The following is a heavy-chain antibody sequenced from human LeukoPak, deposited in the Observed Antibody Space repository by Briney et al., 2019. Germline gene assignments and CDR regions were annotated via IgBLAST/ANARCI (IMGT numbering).Heavy chain of an antibody. CDR3: AKNAVTATANVAFGY. J-gene: IGHJ4*02. D-gene: IGHD4-23*01. CDR1: GDSLSSGTY. V-gene: IGHV4-4*02. CDR2: VHDGGTT. Sequence: SGTLSLTCVVSGDSLSSGTYWSWVRQPPGEGLEWIGEVHDGGTTKSNPSLKSRVIISVDKSTNQFSLKLTSVTVADTAVYYCAKNAVTATANVAFGYWGQGTLVTVSS.